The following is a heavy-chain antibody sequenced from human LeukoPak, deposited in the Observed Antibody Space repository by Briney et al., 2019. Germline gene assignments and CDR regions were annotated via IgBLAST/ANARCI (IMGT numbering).Heavy chain of an antibody. V-gene: IGHV4-59*08. CDR1: GGSIRSYY. Sequence: SETLSLTCTVSGGSIRSYYWSWIRQPPGKGLEWIGYIYSSGSTNYNPSLKSRVTMSVDTSKNQFSLKLTSVTAADTAVYYCASLTSEGWYFDLWGRGTLVTVPS. CDR2: IYSSGST. D-gene: IGHD1-14*01. J-gene: IGHJ2*01. CDR3: ASLTSEGWYFDL.